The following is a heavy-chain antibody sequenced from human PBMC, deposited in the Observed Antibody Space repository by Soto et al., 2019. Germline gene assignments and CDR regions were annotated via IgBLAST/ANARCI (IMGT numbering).Heavy chain of an antibody. V-gene: IGHV1-18*01. Sequence: GPEVKKPGASVKVSCKASGYSFTNYAIGWVRQAPGQGLEWVGWISPFHGDTNYAQNFLGRITVTTDSSTSTAYMDLGRLRSDDTAVYYCARSDHVDRYFDYWGQGTRITVSS. CDR1: GYSFTNYA. CDR2: ISPFHGDT. J-gene: IGHJ4*02. CDR3: ARSDHVDRYFDY. D-gene: IGHD3-16*01.